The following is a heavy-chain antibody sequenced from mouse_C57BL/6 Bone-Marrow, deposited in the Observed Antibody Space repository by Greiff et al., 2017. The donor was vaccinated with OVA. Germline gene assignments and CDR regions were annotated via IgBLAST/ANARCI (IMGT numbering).Heavy chain of an antibody. CDR3: AREDAWFAY. CDR1: GYTFTDYY. Sequence: VQLVESGAELVRPGASVKLSCKASGYTFTDYYINWVKQRPGQGLEWIARIYPGSGNTYYNEKFKGKATLTAEKSSSTAYMQLSSLTSEDSAVYFCAREDAWFAYWGQGTLVTVSA. CDR2: IYPGSGNT. J-gene: IGHJ3*01. V-gene: IGHV1-76*01.